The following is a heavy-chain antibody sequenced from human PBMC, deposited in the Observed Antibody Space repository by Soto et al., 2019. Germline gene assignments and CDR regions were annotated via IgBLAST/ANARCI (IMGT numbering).Heavy chain of an antibody. V-gene: IGHV4-34*01. Sequence: PSETLSLTCAIYGGSFSGFYWSWIRQPPGKGLEWIGEINDSGTTNYNPSLKSRVSISVDTSKNEFSLRLSSVTAADTAVYFCARSVAVPGAHIDYWGQGTQVTVSS. CDR2: INDSGTT. CDR3: ARSVAVPGAHIDY. CDR1: GGSFSGFY. D-gene: IGHD6-19*01. J-gene: IGHJ4*02.